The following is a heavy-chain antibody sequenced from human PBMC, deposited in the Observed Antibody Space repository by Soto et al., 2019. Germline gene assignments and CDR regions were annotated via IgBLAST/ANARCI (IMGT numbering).Heavy chain of an antibody. CDR1: GFTFSSYA. CDR3: AKDRNSGGLTGYYNFGY. J-gene: IGHJ4*02. Sequence: GGSLRLSCAASGFTFSSYAMSWVRQAPGKGLEWVSAISGSGGSTYYADSVKGRFTISRDNSRNTLYLQMNSLRAEDTAVYYCAKDRNSGGLTGYYNFGYWGQGTLVTVSS. D-gene: IGHD3-9*01. CDR2: ISGSGGST. V-gene: IGHV3-23*01.